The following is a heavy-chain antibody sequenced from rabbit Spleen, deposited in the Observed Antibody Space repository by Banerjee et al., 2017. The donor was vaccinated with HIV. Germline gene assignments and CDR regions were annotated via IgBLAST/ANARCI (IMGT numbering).Heavy chain of an antibody. V-gene: IGHV1S45*01. CDR3: ARDTGSSFSSYGMDL. Sequence: QEQLVESGGGLVQPEGSLTLTCKASGFSFSGRYVMSWVRQAPGKGLEWISCIAGSSSGFTYSATWAKGRFTCSKTSSTTVTLQMTSLTVADTATYFCARDTGSSFSSYGMDLWGPGTLVTVS. CDR2: IAGSSSGFT. CDR1: GFSFSGRYV. D-gene: IGHD8-1*01. J-gene: IGHJ6*01.